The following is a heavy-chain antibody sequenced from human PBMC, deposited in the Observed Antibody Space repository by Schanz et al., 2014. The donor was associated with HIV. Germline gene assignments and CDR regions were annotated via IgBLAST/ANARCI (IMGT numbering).Heavy chain of an antibody. CDR3: ARSSSGSGTWPPRY. CDR1: GFIFDDYA. J-gene: IGHJ4*02. CDR2: ISWNSDSK. V-gene: IGHV3-9*01. D-gene: IGHD6-6*01. Sequence: EVQLVESGGGLVQPGRSLRLSCAASGFIFDDYAMHWARQAPGKGLEWVSGISWNSDSKGYADSVKGRFTISRDNAKNSLYLQMNSLRAEDTALYHCARSSSGSGTWPPRYWGQGTLVIVSS.